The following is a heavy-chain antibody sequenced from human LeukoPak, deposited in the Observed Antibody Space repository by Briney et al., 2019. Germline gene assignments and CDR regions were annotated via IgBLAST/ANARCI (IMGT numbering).Heavy chain of an antibody. CDR2: INPSGGST. CDR3: ARVTVLRDFWSVSFDP. Sequence: ASVKVSCKASGYTFTGYYMHWVRQAPGQGLEWMGIINPSGGSTSYAQKFQGRVTMTRDTSTSTVYMELSSLRSEDTAVYYCARVTVLRDFWSVSFDPWGQGTLVTVSS. V-gene: IGHV1-46*01. D-gene: IGHD3-3*01. CDR1: GYTFTGYY. J-gene: IGHJ5*02.